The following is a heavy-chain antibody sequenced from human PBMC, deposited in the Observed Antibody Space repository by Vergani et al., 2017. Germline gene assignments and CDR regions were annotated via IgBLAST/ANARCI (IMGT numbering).Heavy chain of an antibody. Sequence: QVQLQESGPGLVKSSETLSLTCSVSFDSIRNLYCNWIRQPPGKGLEWIGSIHYSENTNYNPSLKTRVTISVDTSKNQFSLTLTSVTAADTAVYYCASVTHSVQRADRWGQGILVTVTS. CDR1: FDSIRNLY. CDR3: ASVTHSVQRADR. CDR2: IHYSENT. D-gene: IGHD1-1*01. V-gene: IGHV4-59*11. J-gene: IGHJ5*02.